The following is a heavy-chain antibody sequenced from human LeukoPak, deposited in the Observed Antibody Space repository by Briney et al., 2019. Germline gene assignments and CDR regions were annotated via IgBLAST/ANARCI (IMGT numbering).Heavy chain of an antibody. V-gene: IGHV3-11*04. CDR1: RFTSSDYY. Sequence: GGSLRLSCAASRFTSSDYYMSWIRQAPGKGLEWVSYISSSGSTIYYADSVKGRFTISRDNAKNSLYLQMNSLKAEDTAVYYCARDGDYLGDAFDIWGQGTMVTVSS. CDR3: ARDGDYLGDAFDI. D-gene: IGHD4-17*01. J-gene: IGHJ3*02. CDR2: ISSSGSTI.